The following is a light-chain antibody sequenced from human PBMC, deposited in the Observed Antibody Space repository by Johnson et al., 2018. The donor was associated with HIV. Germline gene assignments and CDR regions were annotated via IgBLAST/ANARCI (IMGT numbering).Light chain of an antibody. CDR1: SSNIWNND. CDR2: ENN. CDR3: GTWDSSLSAGV. V-gene: IGLV1-51*02. Sequence: QSVLTHPPSVSAAPGQKVTISCSGSSSNIWNNDVSWYQQLPGTAPKLLIYENNKRPSGIPDRFSGSKSGTSATLGITGLQTGDEADYYCGTWDSSLSAGVFGTGTKVTVL. J-gene: IGLJ1*01.